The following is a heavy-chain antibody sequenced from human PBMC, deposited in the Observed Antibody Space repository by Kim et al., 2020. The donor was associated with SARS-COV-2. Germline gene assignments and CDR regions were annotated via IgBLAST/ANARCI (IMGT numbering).Heavy chain of an antibody. J-gene: IGHJ6*02. CDR3: ARASNYGDQRHGMDV. CDR1: GGSFSGYY. CDR2: INHSGST. V-gene: IGHV4-34*01. Sequence: SETLSLTCAVYGGSFSGYYWSWIRQPPGKGLEWIGEINHSGSTNYNPFLKSRVTISVDTSKNQFSLKLSSVTAADTAVYYCARASNYGDQRHGMDVWGQGTTVTVSS. D-gene: IGHD4-17*01.